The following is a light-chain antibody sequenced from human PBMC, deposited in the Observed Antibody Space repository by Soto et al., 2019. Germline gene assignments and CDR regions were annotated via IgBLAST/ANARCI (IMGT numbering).Light chain of an antibody. CDR1: SSDVGGYNY. CDR3: SSYTSSSTIVV. CDR2: EVS. Sequence: QSALTQPASVSGSPGQSITISCTGTSSDVGGYNYVSWYQQHPGKAPKLMIFEVSNRPSGVSNRFSGSKSGNTASLTISGRQAADEADYYCSSYTSSSTIVVFGTGTKLTVL. J-gene: IGLJ1*01. V-gene: IGLV2-14*01.